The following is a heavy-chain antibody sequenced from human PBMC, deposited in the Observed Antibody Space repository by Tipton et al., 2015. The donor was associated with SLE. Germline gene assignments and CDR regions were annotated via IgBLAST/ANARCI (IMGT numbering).Heavy chain of an antibody. Sequence: LRLSCTVSGGSISSGDYYWSWIRQPPGKGLEWIGYIYYSGSTNYNPSLKSRVTISVDTSKNQFSLKLSSVTAADTAVYYCAREYSSSSGFDYWGQGTLVTVSS. J-gene: IGHJ4*02. CDR2: IYYSGST. CDR1: GGSISSGDYY. V-gene: IGHV4-61*08. CDR3: AREYSSSSGFDY. D-gene: IGHD6-6*01.